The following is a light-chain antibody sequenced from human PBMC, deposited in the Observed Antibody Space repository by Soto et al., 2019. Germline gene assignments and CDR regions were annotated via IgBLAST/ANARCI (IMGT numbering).Light chain of an antibody. CDR1: QTIINTF. CDR2: GAS. CDR3: QQYGVSAT. J-gene: IGKJ4*01. Sequence: TALTQSPATLSLPPGEGATLSRRASQTIINTFLPWYQQRPAPAPRLLIYGASGRAAGIPDRFSGSGSGTDFTLSISRLEPEDFAVYYCQQYGVSATFSGGTKV. V-gene: IGKV3-20*01.